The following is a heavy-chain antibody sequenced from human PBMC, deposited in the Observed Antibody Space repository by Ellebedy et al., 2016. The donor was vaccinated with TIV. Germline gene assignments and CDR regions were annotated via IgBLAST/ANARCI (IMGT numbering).Heavy chain of an antibody. CDR3: ARLGVVAMAGTYGYHNMDV. J-gene: IGHJ6*03. V-gene: IGHV4-4*07. CDR2: IYTIGST. D-gene: IGHD6-19*01. CDR1: GGSISSYY. Sequence: MPSETLSLTCTVSGGSISSYYWSWIRKPAGKGLEWIGRIYTIGSTHYNPSLKSRVTMSVDTSKNQFSLRLDSVTAAETAVYYRARLGVVAMAGTYGYHNMDVWGQGTTVTVSS.